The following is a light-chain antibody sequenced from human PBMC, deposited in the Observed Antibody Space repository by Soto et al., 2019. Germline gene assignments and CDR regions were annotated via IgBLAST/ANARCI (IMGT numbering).Light chain of an antibody. CDR2: GNT. Sequence: QLVLTQPPSVSGAPGQRVTISCTGSSSNIGAGYDVHWYQQLPGTAPKYLIYGNTNRPSGVPDRFSGSKSGTSASLAITGLQAEDEADYYCQSYDSRLSGWVFGGGTKVTVL. J-gene: IGLJ3*02. CDR3: QSYDSRLSGWV. CDR1: SSNIGAGYD. V-gene: IGLV1-40*01.